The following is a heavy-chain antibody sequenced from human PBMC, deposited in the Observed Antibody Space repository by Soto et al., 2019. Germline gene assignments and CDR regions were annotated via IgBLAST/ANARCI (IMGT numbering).Heavy chain of an antibody. V-gene: IGHV1-58*01. J-gene: IGHJ6*02. D-gene: IGHD3-3*01. CDR1: GFTFTSSA. CDR3: AAERTGYDFWSGYYSRPQFTGMDV. CDR2: IVVGSGNT. Sequence: GASVKVSCKASGFTFTSSAVQWVRQARGQRLEWIGWIVVGSGNTNYAQKFQERVTITRDMSTSTAYMELSSLRSEDTAVYYCAAERTGYDFWSGYYSRPQFTGMDVWGQGTTVTVSS.